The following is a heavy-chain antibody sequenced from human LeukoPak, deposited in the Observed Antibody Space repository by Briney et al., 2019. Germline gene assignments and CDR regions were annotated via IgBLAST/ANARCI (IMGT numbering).Heavy chain of an antibody. J-gene: IGHJ4*02. CDR1: GFTVSSNY. CDR2: IYSGGST. Sequence: GGSLRLSCAASGFTVSSNYMSWVRQAPGKGLEWVSVIYSGGSTYYADSVKGRFAISRDNSKNTLYLQMNSLRAEDTAVYYCARDLVRQQLVNYFDHWGQGTLVTVSS. V-gene: IGHV3-66*01. CDR3: ARDLVRQQLVNYFDH. D-gene: IGHD6-13*01.